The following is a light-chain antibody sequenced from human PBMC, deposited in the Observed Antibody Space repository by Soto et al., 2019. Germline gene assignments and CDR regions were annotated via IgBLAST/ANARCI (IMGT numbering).Light chain of an antibody. V-gene: IGKV3-20*01. Sequence: EIVLTQSPGTLSLSPGERATLSCWASQSGFSTYLAWFQQKPGQAPRLLIYGAYIRATGVPDRFSGSXSGXXXXXXXXXXEPEDFAVYFCHQYGNPPWTLGQGTRVEVK. CDR3: HQYGNPPWT. CDR1: QSGFSTY. CDR2: GAY. J-gene: IGKJ1*01.